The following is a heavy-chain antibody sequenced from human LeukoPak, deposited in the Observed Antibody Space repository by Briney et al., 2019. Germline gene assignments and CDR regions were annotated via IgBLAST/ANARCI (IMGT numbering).Heavy chain of an antibody. CDR2: LSYDGTNK. V-gene: IGHV3-30*18. J-gene: IGHJ4*02. D-gene: IGHD4-23*01. CDR3: AKEIDYGGNSFDY. Sequence: PGGSLRLPCAASGFAFSSFAMHWVRQAPGKGLEWVAVLSYDGTNKYYADSVKGRFTISRDNSKNTLYLQMNSLRAEDTAIYYGAKEIDYGGNSFDYWGQGTLVTVSS. CDR1: GFAFSSFA.